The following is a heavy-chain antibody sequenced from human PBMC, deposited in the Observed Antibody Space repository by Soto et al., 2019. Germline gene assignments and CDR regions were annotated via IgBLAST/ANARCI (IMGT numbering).Heavy chain of an antibody. J-gene: IGHJ6*02. D-gene: IGHD3-22*01. CDR3: ATEYYYENSGHYDYYGMDV. Sequence: PGGSLRLSCGASGFTFSSYSMTWVRQAPGKGLEWVSCISSSSGYIYYADSVKGRFTISRDNAKNSLYLQMNSLRAEDTAVYYCATEYYYENSGHYDYYGMDVWGQGTTVTVSS. CDR2: ISSSSGYI. CDR1: GFTFSSYS. V-gene: IGHV3-21*04.